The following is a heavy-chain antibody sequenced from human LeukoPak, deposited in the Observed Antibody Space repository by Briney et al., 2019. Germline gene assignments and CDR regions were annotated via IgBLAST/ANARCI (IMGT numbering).Heavy chain of an antibody. Sequence: KTSETLSLTCTVSGGSISSSSYYWGWIRQPPGKGLEWIGSIYYSGSTYYNPSLKSRVTIPVDTSKNQFSLKLSSVTAADTAVYYCARADIEGYYYGMDVWGQGTTVTVSS. CDR3: ARADIEGYYYGMDV. CDR2: IYYSGST. CDR1: GGSISSSSYY. V-gene: IGHV4-39*01. J-gene: IGHJ6*02. D-gene: IGHD5-12*01.